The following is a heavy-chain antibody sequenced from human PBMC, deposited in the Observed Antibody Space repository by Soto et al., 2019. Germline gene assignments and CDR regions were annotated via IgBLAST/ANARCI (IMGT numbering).Heavy chain of an antibody. D-gene: IGHD3-22*01. CDR3: AGSGYYHNRGMDV. Sequence: SESLSLTCTVSGGSLSSYYLSWIRQPPGKGLEWIGYIYYSGNTNYNPSLKSRVTISLDTSKNQFSLKLGSVTAADTAVYYCAGSGYYHNRGMDVWGQGATVTVSS. CDR1: GGSLSSYY. V-gene: IGHV4-59*01. CDR2: IYYSGNT. J-gene: IGHJ6*02.